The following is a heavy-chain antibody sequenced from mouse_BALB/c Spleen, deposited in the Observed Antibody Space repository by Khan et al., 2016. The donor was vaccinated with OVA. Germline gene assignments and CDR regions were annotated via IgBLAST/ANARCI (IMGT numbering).Heavy chain of an antibody. CDR1: GYSITGDYA. CDR3: AYDYDEGFAY. D-gene: IGHD2-4*01. CDR2: ISYSGST. J-gene: IGHJ3*01. V-gene: IGHV3-2*02. Sequence: EVQLQESGPGLVKPSQSLSLTCTVTGYSITGDYAWNWIRQCPGNKLEWMGDISYSGSTSYNPSLKSRLSITRDTSKNQFFLQLNSVTTEDTATYYGAYDYDEGFAYWGQGTLVTVSA.